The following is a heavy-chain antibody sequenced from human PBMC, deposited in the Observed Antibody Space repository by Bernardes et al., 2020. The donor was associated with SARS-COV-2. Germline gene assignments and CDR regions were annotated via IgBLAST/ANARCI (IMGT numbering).Heavy chain of an antibody. CDR1: GFIFSSYA. CDR2: TSGRGGTT. V-gene: IGHV3-23*01. D-gene: IGHD2-21*02. CDR3: AGEGDNVYYWYFDL. Sequence: GGSLRLSCAASGFIFSSYAMSWVRQAPGKGLEWVSATSGRGGTTYYADSVKGRFTISRDNSKNTLYLQMNSLRAEDTAVYYCAGEGDNVYYWYFDLWGRGTLVTVSS. J-gene: IGHJ2*01.